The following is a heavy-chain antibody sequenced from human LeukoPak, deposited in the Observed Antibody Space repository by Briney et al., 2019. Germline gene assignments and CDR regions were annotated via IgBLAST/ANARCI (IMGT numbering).Heavy chain of an antibody. CDR2: INNDGRSA. J-gene: IGHJ4*02. CDR3: ARDLRTPSDTNIAIDY. V-gene: IGHV3-74*01. Sequence: GGSLRLSCAASGFTFSSYWMHWVRHGPGKGLVWVSRINNDGRSANYADSVKGRFTISRDNAKDTLYLQMNSLRAEDTAVYYCARDLRTPSDTNIAIDYWGQGTLVTASS. CDR1: GFTFSSYW. D-gene: IGHD4-23*01.